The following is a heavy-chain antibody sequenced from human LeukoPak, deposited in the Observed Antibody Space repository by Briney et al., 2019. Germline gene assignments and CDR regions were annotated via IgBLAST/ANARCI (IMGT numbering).Heavy chain of an antibody. CDR1: GYTFTCYY. CDR3: ARDRGVFVAFDI. V-gene: IGHV1-2*02. J-gene: IGHJ3*02. Sequence: ASVKVSCKASGYTFTCYYMHWVRQAPGQGLEWMGWINPNSGGTNYAQKFQGRVTMTRDTSISTAYMELSRLRSDDTAVYYCARDRGVFVAFDIWGQGTMVTVSS. CDR2: INPNSGGT.